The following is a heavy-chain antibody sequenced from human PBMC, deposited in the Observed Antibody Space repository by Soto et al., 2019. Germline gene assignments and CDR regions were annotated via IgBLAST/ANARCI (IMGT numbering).Heavy chain of an antibody. V-gene: IGHV4-34*01. CDR1: GGSFSGYY. D-gene: IGHD6-6*01. CDR2: INHSGST. J-gene: IGHJ6*03. Sequence: SETLSLTCAVYGGSFSGYYWSWIRQPPGKGLEWIGEINHSGSTNYNPSLKSRVTISVDTSKNQFSLKLSSVTAADTAVYYCASTSSSSSLYYYYYMDVWGKGTTVTVSS. CDR3: ASTSSSSSLYYYYYMDV.